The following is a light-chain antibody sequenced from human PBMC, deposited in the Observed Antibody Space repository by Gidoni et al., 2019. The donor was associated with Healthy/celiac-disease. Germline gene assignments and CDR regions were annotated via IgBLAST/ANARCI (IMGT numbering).Light chain of an antibody. CDR1: QSVLYSSNNKNY. CDR3: QQYYSTLRT. J-gene: IGKJ3*01. Sequence: DIVMTQSPDSLAVSLGERATINCKSSQSVLYSSNNKNYLAGYQQKPGQPPKLLIYWASTRESGVPDRFSGSGSGTDFTLTISSLQAEDVAVYYCQQYYSTLRTFGPGTKVDIK. CDR2: WAS. V-gene: IGKV4-1*01.